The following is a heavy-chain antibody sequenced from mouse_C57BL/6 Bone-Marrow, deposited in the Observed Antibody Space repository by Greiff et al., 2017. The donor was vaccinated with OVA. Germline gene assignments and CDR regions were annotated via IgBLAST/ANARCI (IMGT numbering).Heavy chain of an antibody. CDR1: GYTFTSYD. D-gene: IGHD1-1*01. CDR3: ARDGSVNFDY. J-gene: IGHJ2*01. CDR2: IYPRDGST. V-gene: IGHV1-85*01. Sequence: VQLMASGPALVKPGASVPLSCKASGYTFTSYDINWVKQRPGQGLEWIGWIYPRDGSTKYNEKFKGKATLTVDTSSSTAYMELHSLTSEDSAVYFCARDGSVNFDYWGQGTTLTVSS.